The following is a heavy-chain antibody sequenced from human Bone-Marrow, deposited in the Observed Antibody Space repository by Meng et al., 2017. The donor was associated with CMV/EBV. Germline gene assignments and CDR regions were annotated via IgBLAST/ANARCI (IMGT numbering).Heavy chain of an antibody. Sequence: ASVKVSCKASGYTFTSYYMHWVRQAPGQGLEWMGWMNPNSGNTGYAQKFQGRVTMTRNTSISTAYMELSSLRSEDTAVYYCASTVNYDSPGWGVWGQGTTVTVSS. D-gene: IGHD3-3*01. CDR2: MNPNSGNT. J-gene: IGHJ6*02. CDR1: GYTFTSYY. CDR3: ASTVNYDSPGWGV. V-gene: IGHV1-8*02.